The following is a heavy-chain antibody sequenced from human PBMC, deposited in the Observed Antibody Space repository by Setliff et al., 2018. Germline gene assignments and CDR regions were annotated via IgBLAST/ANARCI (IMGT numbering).Heavy chain of an antibody. V-gene: IGHV3-7*01. CDR1: GFTYKNDW. CDR3: FGAGTCSY. J-gene: IGHJ4*02. D-gene: IGHD3-10*01. CDR2: INPDGSEK. Sequence: PGGSLRLSCGASGFTYKNDWVSWVRQAPGKGLEWLASINPDGSEKYYVDSVKGRFTISRDNARNSLSLQMNNLRTEDTAVYYCFGAGTCSYWGQGTLVTV.